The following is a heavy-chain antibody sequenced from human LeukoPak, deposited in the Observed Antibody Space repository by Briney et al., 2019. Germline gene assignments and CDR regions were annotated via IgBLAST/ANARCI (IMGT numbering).Heavy chain of an antibody. Sequence: ASVKVSSKASGYTFTSYDINWVRQATGQGLEWMGWMNPNSGNTGYAQKFQGRVTMTRNTSISTAYMELSSLRSEDTAVYYCARRGDILTGYTLGVGTPWYFDLWGRGTLVTVSS. D-gene: IGHD3-9*01. J-gene: IGHJ2*01. CDR1: GYTFTSYD. CDR2: MNPNSGNT. V-gene: IGHV1-8*01. CDR3: ARRGDILTGYTLGVGTPWYFDL.